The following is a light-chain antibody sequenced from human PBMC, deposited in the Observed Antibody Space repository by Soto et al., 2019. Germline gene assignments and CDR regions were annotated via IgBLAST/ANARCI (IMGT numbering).Light chain of an antibody. J-gene: IGLJ3*02. CDR3: SSYTTSSTQV. V-gene: IGLV2-14*01. Sequence: QSALTQPASVSGSPGQSITISCTGTSTDVGYYNYVSWYQHHPGKAPKLIIYEVSNRPSGVSYRFSGSKSGNTASLTISGLQAEDEADYYCSSYTTSSTQVFGGGTQLTVL. CDR1: STDVGYYNY. CDR2: EVS.